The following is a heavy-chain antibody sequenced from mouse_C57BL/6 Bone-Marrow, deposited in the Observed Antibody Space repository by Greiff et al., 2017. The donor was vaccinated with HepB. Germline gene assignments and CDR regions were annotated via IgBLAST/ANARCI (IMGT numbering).Heavy chain of an antibody. CDR1: GYTFTSYW. CDR3: ARSVYYGSSRFAY. Sequence: QVQLQQPGAELVRPGPSVKLSCKASGYTFTSYWMHWVKQRPGQGLEWIGVIDPSDSYTNYNQKFKGKATLTVDTSSSTAYMQLSSLTSEDSAVYYCARSVYYGSSRFAYWGQGTLVTVSA. V-gene: IGHV1-59*01. CDR2: IDPSDSYT. D-gene: IGHD1-1*01. J-gene: IGHJ3*01.